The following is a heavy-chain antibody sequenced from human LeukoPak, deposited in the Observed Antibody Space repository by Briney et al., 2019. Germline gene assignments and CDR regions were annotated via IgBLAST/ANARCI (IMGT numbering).Heavy chain of an antibody. D-gene: IGHD3-22*01. J-gene: IGHJ4*02. CDR2: ISAYNGNT. CDR1: GYTFTSYG. Sequence: ASVKVSCKASGYTFTSYGISWVRQAPGQGPEWMGWISAYNGNTNYAQKLQGRVTMTTDTSTSTAYMELRSLRSDDTAVYYCARDGLEYYYDSSGYYFSDYWGQGTLATVSS. CDR3: ARDGLEYYYDSSGYYFSDY. V-gene: IGHV1-18*01.